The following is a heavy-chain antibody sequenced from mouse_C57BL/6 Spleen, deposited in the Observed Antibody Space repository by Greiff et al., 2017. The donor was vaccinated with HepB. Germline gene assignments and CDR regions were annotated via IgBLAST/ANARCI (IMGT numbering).Heavy chain of an antibody. CDR2: IDPETGGT. J-gene: IGHJ1*03. D-gene: IGHD1-1*01. CDR1: GYTFTDYE. V-gene: IGHV1-15*01. CDR3: TRTYGSSYGGSFDV. Sequence: QVQLKQSGAELVRPGASVTLSCKASGYTFTDYEMHWVKQTPVHGLEWIGAIDPETGGTAYNQKFKGKAILTADKSSSTAYMELRSLTSEDSAVYYCTRTYGSSYGGSFDVWGTGTTVTVSS.